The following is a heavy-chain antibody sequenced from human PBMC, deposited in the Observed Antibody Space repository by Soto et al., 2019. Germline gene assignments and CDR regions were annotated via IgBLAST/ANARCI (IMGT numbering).Heavy chain of an antibody. CDR3: AVSGWGLAGGFDP. V-gene: IGHV3-48*01. CDR2: ISSYSSTI. D-gene: IGHD6-19*01. CDR1: GFTFSSYS. Sequence: EVQLVESGGGLVQPGGSLRLSCAASGFTFSSYSMNCVRQAPGKGLEWVLYISSYSSTIYYADSVKGRFTISRDNAKNSLYLQMNSLRAEDTAVYYCAVSGWGLAGGFDPWGQGTLVTVSS. J-gene: IGHJ5*02.